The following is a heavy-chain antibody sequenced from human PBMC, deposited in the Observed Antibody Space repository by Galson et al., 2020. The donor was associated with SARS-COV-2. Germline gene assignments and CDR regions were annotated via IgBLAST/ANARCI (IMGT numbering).Heavy chain of an antibody. Sequence: SETLSLTCTVSGGSISSYYWSWIRQPPGKGLEWIGYIYYSGSTNYNPSLKSRVTISVDTSKNQFSLKLSSVTAADTAVYYCARGGSSSWSPKYNWFDPWGQGTLVTVSS. CDR1: GGSISSYY. V-gene: IGHV4-59*01. D-gene: IGHD6-13*01. CDR3: ARGGSSSWSPKYNWFDP. J-gene: IGHJ5*02. CDR2: IYYSGST.